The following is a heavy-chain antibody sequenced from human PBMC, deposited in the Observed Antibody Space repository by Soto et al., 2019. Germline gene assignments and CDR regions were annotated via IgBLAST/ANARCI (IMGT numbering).Heavy chain of an antibody. Sequence: QVQLVQSGAEVKKPGSSVKVSCKASGGTFSSHAISLVRPAPGQGLEWMGTSIPILGKANYAQKFQGRVTITADNSTTTADMELSSLTSEDTAVYYCAREVVVPGGKSFDYWGQGTLVTVSS. CDR3: AREVVVPGGKSFDY. CDR2: SIPILGKA. J-gene: IGHJ4*02. V-gene: IGHV1-69*04. D-gene: IGHD3-16*01. CDR1: GGTFSSHA.